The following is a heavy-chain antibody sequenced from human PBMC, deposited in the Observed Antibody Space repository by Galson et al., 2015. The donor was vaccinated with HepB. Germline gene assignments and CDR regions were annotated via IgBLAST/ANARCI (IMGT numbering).Heavy chain of an antibody. CDR1: GGSISSYY. CDR3: ARARRGVTSMIFDY. Sequence: LSLTCTVSGGSISSYYWSWIRQPAGKGLEWIGRIYTSGSTNYNPSLKSRVTMSVDTSKNQFSLKLSSVTAADTAVYYCARARRGVTSMIFDYWGQGTLVTVSS. D-gene: IGHD3-10*01. CDR2: IYTSGST. V-gene: IGHV4-4*07. J-gene: IGHJ4*02.